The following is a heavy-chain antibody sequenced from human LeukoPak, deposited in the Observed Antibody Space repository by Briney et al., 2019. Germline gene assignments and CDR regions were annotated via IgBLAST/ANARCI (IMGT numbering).Heavy chain of an antibody. CDR2: ISWNSGSI. V-gene: IGHV3-9*03. Sequence: GRSLRRSCAASGFTFDDYAMHWVRQAPGKGLEWVSGISWNSGSIGYADSVKGRFTISRDNAKNSLYLQMNSLRAEDMALYYCAKVSAAGSFFDYWGQGTLVTVSS. CDR3: AKVSAAGSFFDY. D-gene: IGHD6-13*01. CDR1: GFTFDDYA. J-gene: IGHJ4*02.